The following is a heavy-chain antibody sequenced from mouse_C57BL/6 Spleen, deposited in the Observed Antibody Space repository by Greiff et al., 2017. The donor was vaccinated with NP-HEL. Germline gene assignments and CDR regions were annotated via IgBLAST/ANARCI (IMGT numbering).Heavy chain of an antibody. Sequence: VKLVESGAELVKPGASVKLSCKASGYTFTSSWMHWVKQRPGPGLEWIGMIHPNSGSTNYNEKFKSKATLTVDKSSSTAYMQLSSLTSEDSAVYYCARDPNCYAMDYWGQGTSVTVSS. CDR3: ARDPNCYAMDY. J-gene: IGHJ4*01. V-gene: IGHV1-64*01. CDR2: IHPNSGST. D-gene: IGHD4-1*02. CDR1: GYTFTSSW.